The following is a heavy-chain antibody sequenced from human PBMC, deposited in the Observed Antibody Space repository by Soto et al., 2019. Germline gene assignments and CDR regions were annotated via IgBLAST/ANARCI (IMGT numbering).Heavy chain of an antibody. CDR2: IIPIFGTA. CDR3: ARAYSSGWRLFDH. D-gene: IGHD6-19*01. Sequence: ASVKVSCKASGGTFSSYAISWVRQAPGQGLEWMGGIIPIFGTANYAQKFQGRVTITADESTSTAYMELSSLRSEDTAVYFCARAYSSGWRLFDHWGHGTLVTVSS. J-gene: IGHJ4*01. CDR1: GGTFSSYA. V-gene: IGHV1-69*13.